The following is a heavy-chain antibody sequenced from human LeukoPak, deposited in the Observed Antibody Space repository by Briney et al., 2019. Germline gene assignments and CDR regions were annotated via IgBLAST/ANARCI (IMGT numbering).Heavy chain of an antibody. V-gene: IGHV1-69*13. CDR1: GGTFSSYA. D-gene: IGHD3-22*01. CDR2: IIPIFGTA. J-gene: IGHJ4*02. Sequence: SVKVSCKASGGTFSSYAISWVRQAPGQGLEWMGGIIPIFGTANYAQKFQGRVTITADESTSTAYMELSSLRSEGTAVYYCASGPFRTWYYYDSSGYPFDYWGQGTLVTVSS. CDR3: ASGPFRTWYYYDSSGYPFDY.